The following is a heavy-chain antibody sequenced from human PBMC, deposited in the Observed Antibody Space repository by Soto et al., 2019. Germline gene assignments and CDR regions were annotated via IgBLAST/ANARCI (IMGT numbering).Heavy chain of an antibody. D-gene: IGHD5-18*01. CDR2: ISYDGSNK. CDR3: AKVGYGYGYFSFDI. Sequence: QVQLVESGGGVVQPGRSLRLSCAASGFTFSSYGMHWVRQAPGKGLEWVAVISYDGSNKYYADSVKGRFTISRDNSKNTLYLQRNSLRAEDTVVYYCAKVGYGYGYFSFDIWGKGTMVPVSS. V-gene: IGHV3-30*18. J-gene: IGHJ3*02. CDR1: GFTFSSYG.